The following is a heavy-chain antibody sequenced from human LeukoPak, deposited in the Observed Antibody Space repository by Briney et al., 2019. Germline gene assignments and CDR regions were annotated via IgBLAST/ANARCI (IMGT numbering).Heavy chain of an antibody. V-gene: IGHV3-11*04. D-gene: IGHD1-26*01. Sequence: TGGSLRLSCPASAFTVSHTYMGWVRQAPGKGLEWVSYISSSGSTIYYADSVKGRFTISRDNAKNSLYLQMNSLRAEDTAVYYCASLKYSGSYWWGQGTLVTVSS. J-gene: IGHJ4*02. CDR3: ASLKYSGSYW. CDR1: AFTVSHTY. CDR2: ISSSGSTI.